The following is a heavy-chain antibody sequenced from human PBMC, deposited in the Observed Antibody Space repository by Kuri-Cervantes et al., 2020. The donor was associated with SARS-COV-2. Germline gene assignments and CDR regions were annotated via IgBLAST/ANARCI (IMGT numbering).Heavy chain of an antibody. CDR3: ARFTIFGVVRRYFDY. V-gene: IGHV2-26*01. D-gene: IGHD3-3*01. CDR1: GFSFSNARMG. CDR2: IFSNDEK. J-gene: IGHJ4*02. Sequence: SGPTLVKPTQTLTLTCTVSGFSFSNARMGVSWIRQPPGKALEWLAHIFSNDEKSYSTSLKSRLTISKDTSKSQVVLTMTNMDPVDTATYYCARFTIFGVVRRYFDYWGQGTLVTVSS.